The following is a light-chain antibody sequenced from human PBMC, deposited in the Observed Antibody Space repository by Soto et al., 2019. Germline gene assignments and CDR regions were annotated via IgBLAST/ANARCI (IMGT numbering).Light chain of an antibody. J-gene: IGKJ2*01. V-gene: IGKV1-39*01. Sequence: DIQMTQSPSSLSASVGDRVTITCRASQTISIYLNWYQQKPGKAPKLLIYGASNLQTGVPSRFSGSGSGTDFTLTISSLQPEDFATYYCLQSYSTPMYTFGQGTKLDIK. CDR2: GAS. CDR1: QTISIY. CDR3: LQSYSTPMYT.